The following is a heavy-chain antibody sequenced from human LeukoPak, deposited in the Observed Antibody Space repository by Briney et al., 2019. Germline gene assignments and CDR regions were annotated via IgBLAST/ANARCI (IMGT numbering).Heavy chain of an antibody. V-gene: IGHV3-23*01. J-gene: IGHJ4*02. CDR3: AKDTYYYGSGSYSDY. Sequence: GGSLRLSCAASGFTFSNYAMSWVRQAPGKGLEWVSVIRDRGSSTYHADSVKGRFTISRDNSKNTLYLQMNSLRAEDTAVYYRAKDTYYYGSGSYSDYWGQGTLVAVSS. CDR1: GFTFSNYA. D-gene: IGHD3-10*01. CDR2: IRDRGSST.